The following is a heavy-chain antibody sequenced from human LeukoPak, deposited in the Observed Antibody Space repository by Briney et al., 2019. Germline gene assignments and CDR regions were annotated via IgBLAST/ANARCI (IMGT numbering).Heavy chain of an antibody. CDR1: GGSISSGGYY. CDR3: ARAKSKPGYYDSSGYTGYYFDY. J-gene: IGHJ4*02. CDR2: IYYSGST. D-gene: IGHD3-22*01. Sequence: SETLSLTCTVSGGSISSGGYYWSWIRQHPGKGLEWLGYIYYSGSTYYNPSLKSRVTISVDTSKNQFSLKLSSVTAADTAVYYCARAKSKPGYYDSSGYTGYYFDYWGQGTLVTVSS. V-gene: IGHV4-31*03.